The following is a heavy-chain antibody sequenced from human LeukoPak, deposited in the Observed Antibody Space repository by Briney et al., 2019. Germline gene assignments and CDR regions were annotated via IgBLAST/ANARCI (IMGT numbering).Heavy chain of an antibody. J-gene: IGHJ6*03. CDR2: INHSGST. Sequence: PSETLSLTCAVYGGSFSGYYWSWIRQPPGKGLEWIGEINHSGSTNYNPSLKSRVTISVDTSKNQFSLKLTSVTATDTAVYYCARHRNYYGSGSYGYASSLYYYYMDVWGKGTTVTISS. CDR1: GGSFSGYY. V-gene: IGHV4-34*01. CDR3: ARHRNYYGSGSYGYASSLYYYYMDV. D-gene: IGHD3-10*01.